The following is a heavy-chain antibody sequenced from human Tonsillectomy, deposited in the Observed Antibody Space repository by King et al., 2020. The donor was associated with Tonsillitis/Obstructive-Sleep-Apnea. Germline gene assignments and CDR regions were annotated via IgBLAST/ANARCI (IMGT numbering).Heavy chain of an antibody. D-gene: IGHD3-16*01. CDR1: GGSISSYY. Sequence: LQLQESGPGLVKPSETLSLTCTVSGGSISSYYWSWIRPPPGKGLEWIGYIYYSGSTNYNPSLKSRVTISVDTSKNQFSLKLSSVTAADTAVYYCARRGKQIGFDPWGQGTLVTVSS. CDR2: IYYSGST. CDR3: ARRGKQIGFDP. V-gene: IGHV4-59*08. J-gene: IGHJ5*02.